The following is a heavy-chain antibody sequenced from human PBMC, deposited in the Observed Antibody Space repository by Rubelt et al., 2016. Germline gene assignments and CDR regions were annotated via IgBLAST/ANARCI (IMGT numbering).Heavy chain of an antibody. V-gene: IGHV3-53*01. D-gene: IGHD2-8*02. J-gene: IGHJ4*02. CDR1: GFTFSNYA. CDR2: IYRDGNT. CDR3: TRVAHSSGASYVDY. Sequence: GGSLRLSCAASGFTFSNYAMTWVRQAPGKGLEWVSFIYRDGNTYYADSVKGRFTISRDSSKNTVYLQMNSLRVEDTAVYYCTRVAHSSGASYVDYWGQGTLVTVSS.